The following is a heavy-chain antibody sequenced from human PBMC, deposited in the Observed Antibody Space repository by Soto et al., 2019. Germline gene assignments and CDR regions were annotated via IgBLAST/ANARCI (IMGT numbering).Heavy chain of an antibody. CDR3: ARDNREYYYDSSGYFDY. J-gene: IGHJ4*02. D-gene: IGHD3-22*01. Sequence: SETLSLTCTVSGGSISSGGYYWSWIRQHPGKGLEWIGYIYYSGSTYYNPSLKSRVTISVDTSKNQFSLKLSSVTAADTAVYYCARDNREYYYDSSGYFDYWGQGTLVTVS. CDR2: IYYSGST. V-gene: IGHV4-31*03. CDR1: GGSISSGGYY.